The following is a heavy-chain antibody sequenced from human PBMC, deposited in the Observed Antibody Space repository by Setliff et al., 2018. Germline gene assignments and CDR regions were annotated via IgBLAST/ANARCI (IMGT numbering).Heavy chain of an antibody. CDR3: ASIDWGVDFFHTDV. D-gene: IGHD7-27*01. J-gene: IGHJ6*03. V-gene: IGHV3-74*01. CDR2: INPDGSIT. CDR1: GFTFSRYW. Sequence: AGGSLRLSCAASGFTFSRYWMCWVRQVPGKGLVWVSRINPDGSITNYAYSVRGRFTISRDNAKNTLYLQMNSLRAEDTAVYFCASIDWGVDFFHTDVWGKGTSVTVSS.